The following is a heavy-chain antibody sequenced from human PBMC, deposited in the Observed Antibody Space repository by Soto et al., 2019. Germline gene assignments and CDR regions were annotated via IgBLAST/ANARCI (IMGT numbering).Heavy chain of an antibody. CDR2: IYYSGST. Sequence: NPSETLSLTCTVSGGSISSGDYYWSWIRQPPGKGLEWIGYIYYSGSTYYNPSLKSRVTISVDTSKNQFSLKLSSVTAADTAVYYCARGVGYFDWLFAYGMDVWGQGTTVTVSS. J-gene: IGHJ6*02. V-gene: IGHV4-30-4*01. CDR3: ARGVGYFDWLFAYGMDV. CDR1: GGSISSGDYY. D-gene: IGHD3-9*01.